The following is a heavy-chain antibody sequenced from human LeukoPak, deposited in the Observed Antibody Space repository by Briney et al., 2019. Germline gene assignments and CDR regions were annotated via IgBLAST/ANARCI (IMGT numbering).Heavy chain of an antibody. J-gene: IGHJ1*01. D-gene: IGHD6-13*01. CDR1: GFTFSSYA. Sequence: GGSLRLSCAASGFTFSSYAMHWVRQAPGKGLEWVAVISYDGSNKYYADSVKGRFTISRDNSKNTLYLQMNSLRAEDTAVYYCARDESLYSSSWYHQYFQHWGQGTLVTVSS. CDR2: ISYDGSNK. V-gene: IGHV3-30-3*01. CDR3: ARDESLYSSSWYHQYFQH.